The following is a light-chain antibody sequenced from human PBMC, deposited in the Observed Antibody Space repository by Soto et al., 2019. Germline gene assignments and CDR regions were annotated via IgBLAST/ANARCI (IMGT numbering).Light chain of an antibody. CDR2: LEGSGGY. CDR3: ETWASNTLGV. V-gene: IGLV4-60*02. CDR1: SGHRSYI. Sequence: QSVLTQSSSASASLGSSVKLTCTLSSGHRSYIIAWHQQQPGKAPRYLMKLEGSGGYNKGSGVPDRFSGSSSGADRYLTISNLQVEDEADYSCETWASNTLGVFGGGTQLTVL. J-gene: IGLJ3*02.